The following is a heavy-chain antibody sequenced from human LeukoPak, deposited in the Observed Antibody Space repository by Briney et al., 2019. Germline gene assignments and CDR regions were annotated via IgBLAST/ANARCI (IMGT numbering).Heavy chain of an antibody. Sequence: GGSLRLSCAASGFTFNTYGMHWVRQAPGKGLEWVAFIRYDGSYKYYADSVKGRFTISRDNSKNTLYLQMNSLRADDTAVYYCARVVDIGRFDPWGQGTLVTVSS. CDR2: IRYDGSYK. CDR1: GFTFNTYG. CDR3: ARVVDIGRFDP. D-gene: IGHD5-12*01. V-gene: IGHV3-30*02. J-gene: IGHJ5*02.